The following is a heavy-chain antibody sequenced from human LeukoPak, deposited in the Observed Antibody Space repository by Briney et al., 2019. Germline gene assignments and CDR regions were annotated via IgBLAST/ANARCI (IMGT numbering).Heavy chain of an antibody. V-gene: IGHV4-34*01. CDR2: INDSGTI. CDR1: GGSFSHYC. CDR3: ARRWNYGRNYYIDV. J-gene: IGHJ6*03. D-gene: IGHD1-7*01. Sequence: NPSETLSLTCAVYGGSFSHYCWSWIRQSPGMGLEWIGEINDSGTINYNPSLMSRVTISVDKSKNQFSLKLSSATAADTAVYYCARRWNYGRNYYIDVWGKGATVSVSS.